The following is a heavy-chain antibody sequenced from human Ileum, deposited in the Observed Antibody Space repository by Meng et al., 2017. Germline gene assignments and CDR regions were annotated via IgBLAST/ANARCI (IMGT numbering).Heavy chain of an antibody. V-gene: IGHV3-74*01. CDR3: VRGDSGWYS. CDR2: IKSGGSST. CDR1: GFTFGGVW. Sequence: GGSLRLSCAASGFTFGGVWMFWVRQAPGKGLTWVSRIKSGGSSTSYADSVKGRFTISRDNAKNTLYLQMNSLRVEDTAVYYCVRGDSGWYSWGQGTLVTVSS. D-gene: IGHD6-19*01. J-gene: IGHJ4*02.